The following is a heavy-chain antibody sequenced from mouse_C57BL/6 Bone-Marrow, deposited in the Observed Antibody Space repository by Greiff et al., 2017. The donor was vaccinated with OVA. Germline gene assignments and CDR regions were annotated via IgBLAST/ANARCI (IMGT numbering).Heavy chain of an antibody. CDR3: ARDGYYRYAMDY. CDR2: ISYDGSN. CDR1: GYSITSGYY. J-gene: IGHJ4*01. Sequence: EVKLMESGPGLVKPSQSLSLTCSVTGYSITSGYYWNWIRQFPGNKLEWMGYISYDGSNNYNPSLKNRISITRDTSKNQFFLKLNSLTTEDTATYYCARDGYYRYAMDYWGQGTSVTVSS. V-gene: IGHV3-6*01. D-gene: IGHD2-3*01.